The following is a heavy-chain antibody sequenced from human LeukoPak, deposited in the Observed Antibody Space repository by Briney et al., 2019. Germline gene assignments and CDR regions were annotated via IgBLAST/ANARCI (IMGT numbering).Heavy chain of an antibody. CDR3: AKDQSAVVAATFDY. CDR2: IRYDGSNK. V-gene: IGHV3-30*02. D-gene: IGHD2-15*01. CDR1: GFTFSSYG. J-gene: IGHJ4*02. Sequence: GGSLRLSCAASGFTFSSYGMHWVRQAPGKGLEWVAFIRYDGSNKYYADSVKGRFTISRDNSKNTLYLQMNSLRAEDTAVYYCAKDQSAVVAATFDYWGQGTLVTVSS.